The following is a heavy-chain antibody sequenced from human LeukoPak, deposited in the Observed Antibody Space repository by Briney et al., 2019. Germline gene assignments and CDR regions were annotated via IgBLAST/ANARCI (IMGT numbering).Heavy chain of an antibody. CDR3: ASLRGDFWSGYYTVEYYFDY. D-gene: IGHD3-3*01. CDR2: TYYRSKWYN. V-gene: IGHV6-1*01. J-gene: IGHJ4*02. Sequence: SQTLSLTCAISGDSVSTNSATWNWIRQSPSRGLEWLGRTYYRSKWYNDYAVSVKSRITINPDTSKNQFSLKLSSVTAADTAVYYCASLRGDFWSGYYTVEYYFDYWGQGTLVTVSS. CDR1: GDSVSTNSAT.